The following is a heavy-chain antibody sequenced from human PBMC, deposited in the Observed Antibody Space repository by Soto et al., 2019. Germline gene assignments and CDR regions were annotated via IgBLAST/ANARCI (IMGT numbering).Heavy chain of an antibody. J-gene: IGHJ4*02. CDR1: GYTFTSYG. V-gene: IGHV1-18*01. CDR2: ISAYNGNT. D-gene: IGHD6-19*01. CDR3: ARISSGWYKDY. Sequence: ASVKVSCKASGYTFTSYGISWVRQAPGQGLEWMGWISAYNGNTNYAQKLQGRVTMTTDTSTSTVYMELRSLRSEDTAVYYCARISSGWYKDYWGQGTLVTVSS.